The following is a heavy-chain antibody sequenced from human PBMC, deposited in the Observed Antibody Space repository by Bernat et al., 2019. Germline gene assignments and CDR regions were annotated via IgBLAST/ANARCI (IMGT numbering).Heavy chain of an antibody. CDR3: ARGPISSSWYVRYDMDV. J-gene: IGHJ6*02. V-gene: IGHV1-8*01. CDR2: MNPNSGNT. D-gene: IGHD6-13*01. CDR1: GYTFTSYD. Sequence: QVQLVQSGAEVKKPGASVKVSCKASGYTFTSYDINWVRQATGQGLEWMGWMNPNSGNTGYAQKFQGRVTMTRNTSISTAYMELSSLRSEDTAVYYCARGPISSSWYVRYDMDVWGQGTTVTVSS.